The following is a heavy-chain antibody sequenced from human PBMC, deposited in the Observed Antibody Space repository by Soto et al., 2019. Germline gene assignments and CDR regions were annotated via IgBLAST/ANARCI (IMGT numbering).Heavy chain of an antibody. CDR2: IYPGDSDT. Sequence: PGEPLKISCQVSVDRFCGFWLVWVRQLPGKGLEWMGIIYPGDSDTRYSPSIQGRVTISVDTSIKTAYIPWHSLTASDTGTYYCVTTRDTSALLFFDSWGRGTLVTVFS. CDR1: VDRFCGFW. J-gene: IGHJ4*01. CDR3: VTTRDTSALLFFDS. V-gene: IGHV5-51*01. D-gene: IGHD2-15*01.